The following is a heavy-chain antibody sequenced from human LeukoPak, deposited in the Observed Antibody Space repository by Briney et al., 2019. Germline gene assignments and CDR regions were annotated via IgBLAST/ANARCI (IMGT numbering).Heavy chain of an antibody. V-gene: IGHV3-23*01. D-gene: IGHD3-22*01. J-gene: IGHJ4*02. CDR2: ISGSGGST. CDR3: AKGSTRITMIVGPLLDY. CDR1: GFTVSSNY. Sequence: QPGGSLRLSCAASGFTVSSNYMSWVRQAPGKGLEWVSAISGSGGSTYYADSVKGRFTISRDNSKNTLYLQMNSLRAEDTAVYYCAKGSTRITMIVGPLLDYWGQGTLVTVSS.